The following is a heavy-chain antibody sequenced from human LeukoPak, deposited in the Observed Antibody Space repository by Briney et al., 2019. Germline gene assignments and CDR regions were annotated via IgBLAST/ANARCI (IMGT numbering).Heavy chain of an antibody. CDR2: ITSSSTYI. D-gene: IGHD4-17*01. V-gene: IGHV3-21*01. CDR1: GFTFSSYN. J-gene: IGHJ5*02. CDR3: SRAYGDFLEHFDP. Sequence: GGSLRLSCAASGFTFSSYNMNWVRQAPGKGLEWVSSITSSSTYIYYTDSVKGRFTISRDNAKNSLYLQMNSLRAEDTAVYYCSRAYGDFLEHFDPWGQGTLVTVSS.